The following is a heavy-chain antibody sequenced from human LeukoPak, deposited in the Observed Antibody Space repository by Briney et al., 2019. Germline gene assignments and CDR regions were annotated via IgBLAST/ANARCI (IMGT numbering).Heavy chain of an antibody. V-gene: IGHV1-2*02. Sequence: ASVKVSCKASGYTFTGYYMHWVRQAPGQGLEWMGWINPNSGGTNYAQKLQGRVTMTTDTSTSTAYMELRSLRSDDTAVYYCARSGVGLRYFDWLSDAFDIWGQGTMVTVSS. J-gene: IGHJ3*02. CDR1: GYTFTGYY. CDR2: INPNSGGT. D-gene: IGHD3-9*01. CDR3: ARSGVGLRYFDWLSDAFDI.